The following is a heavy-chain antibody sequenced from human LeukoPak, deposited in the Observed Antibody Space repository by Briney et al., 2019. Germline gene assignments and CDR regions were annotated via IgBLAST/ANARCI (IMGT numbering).Heavy chain of an antibody. CDR3: AREAIDSTYFDY. Sequence: SETLSLTCAVYGGSFSGYYWSWIRQPPGKGLEWIGEINHSGSTNYNPSLKSRVTISVDTSKNQFSLKLSSVTAADTAVYYCAREAIDSTYFDYWGQGTLVTVSS. CDR2: INHSGST. V-gene: IGHV4-34*01. CDR1: GGSFSGYY. J-gene: IGHJ4*02. D-gene: IGHD3-3*01.